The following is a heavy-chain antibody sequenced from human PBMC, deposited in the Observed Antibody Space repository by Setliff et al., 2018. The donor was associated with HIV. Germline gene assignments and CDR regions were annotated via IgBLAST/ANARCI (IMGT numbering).Heavy chain of an antibody. CDR1: GFTFDDYG. J-gene: IGHJ3*02. D-gene: IGHD6-13*01. CDR3: ARAIIAAAGGDAFDI. Sequence: PGESLKISCAASGFTFDDYGMNWVRQAPGKGLEWVSGINWNGGSSGYADSVKGRFTVSRDNAKNSLYLQMNSLRAEDTALYYCARAIIAAAGGDAFDIWGQGTMVTVSS. V-gene: IGHV3-20*04. CDR2: INWNGGSS.